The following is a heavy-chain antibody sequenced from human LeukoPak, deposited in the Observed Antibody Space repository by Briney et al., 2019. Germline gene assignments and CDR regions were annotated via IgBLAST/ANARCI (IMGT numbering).Heavy chain of an antibody. J-gene: IGHJ5*02. Sequence: SQTLSLTCAISGDSVSSNSVTWNWIRQSPSRGLEWLGRTYYRSTWYNDYAVSVRGRIAVNPDTSKNQFSLHLNSVTPEDTAVYYCARRLTQYDCFDPWGQGILVTVSS. CDR2: TYYRSTWYN. V-gene: IGHV6-1*01. CDR3: ARRLTQYDCFDP. CDR1: GDSVSSNSVT. D-gene: IGHD2-2*01.